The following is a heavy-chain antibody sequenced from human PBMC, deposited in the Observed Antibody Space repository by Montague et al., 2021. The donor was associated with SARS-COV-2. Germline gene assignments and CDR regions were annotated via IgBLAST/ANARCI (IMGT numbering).Heavy chain of an antibody. CDR3: ARAYCGGDCHVGP. J-gene: IGHJ5*02. V-gene: IGHV4-61*01. Sequence: SEPLSLTCSVSGVSISSGSYYWSWVRQPPGKGLEWIGYIYDSGSAXYNPSLKSRSTISVDTSNNQFSLRLSSVTAADTAVYYCARAYCGGDCHVGPWGQGILVTVSS. CDR1: GVSISSGSYY. D-gene: IGHD2-21*02. CDR2: IYDSGSA.